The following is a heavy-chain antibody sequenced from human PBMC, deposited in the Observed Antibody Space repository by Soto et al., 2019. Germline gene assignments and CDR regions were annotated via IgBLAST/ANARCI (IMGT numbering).Heavy chain of an antibody. CDR2: IKSKTYGETT. J-gene: IGHJ4*02. CDR3: STVGKWGLLRFGSDY. Sequence: EVQPVESGGGLVKPGQSLKLSCTTSGFPFGGYAMSWFRQSPGNGLERVGFIKSKTYGETTEYAESVNGRFTVSRDDSKKIAYLQMDSLIAEDTAVYYRSTVGKWGLLRFGSDYWGQGTLVTVSS. CDR1: GFPFGGYA. V-gene: IGHV3-49*05. D-gene: IGHD1-26*01.